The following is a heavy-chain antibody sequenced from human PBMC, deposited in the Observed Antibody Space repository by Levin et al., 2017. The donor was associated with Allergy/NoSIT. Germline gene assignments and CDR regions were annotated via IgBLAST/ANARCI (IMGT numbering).Heavy chain of an antibody. D-gene: IGHD2-8*02. CDR1: GYIFTTHW. J-gene: IGHJ4*02. V-gene: IGHV5-51*01. CDR3: ARRYCTGFTCFPFDY. Sequence: GESLKISCKGSGYIFTTHWIGWVRQMPGKGLEWMGIIYAGDSNTRYSPSFQGQVTISVDKSITTAYLQWSSLKASDTAMYYGARRYCTGFTCFPFDYWGQGTLVTVSS. CDR2: IYAGDSNT.